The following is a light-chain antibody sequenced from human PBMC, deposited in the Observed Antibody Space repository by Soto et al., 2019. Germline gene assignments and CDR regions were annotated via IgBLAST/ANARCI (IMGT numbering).Light chain of an antibody. Sequence: QSALTQPPSASGSPGQSVTISRTGTSSDVGGYNYVSWYQQHPGKAPKLMIYEVSKRPSGVPDRFSGSKSGNTASLTVSGLQAEDEADYYCSSYAGSNNYVFGTGTKATVL. V-gene: IGLV2-8*01. J-gene: IGLJ1*01. CDR3: SSYAGSNNYV. CDR2: EVS. CDR1: SSDVGGYNY.